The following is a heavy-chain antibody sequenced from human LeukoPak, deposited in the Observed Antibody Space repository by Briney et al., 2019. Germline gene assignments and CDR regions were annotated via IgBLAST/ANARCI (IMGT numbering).Heavy chain of an antibody. J-gene: IGHJ2*01. CDR2: IYYSGST. V-gene: IGHV4-39*01. CDR3: ARSYGSGTYSWYFDL. Sequence: GSLRLSCAASGFTFSSYAMSWVRQPPGKGLEWIGSIYYSGSTYYNPSLKSRVTISVDTSKNQFSLKLSSVTAADTAVYYCARSYGSGTYSWYFDLWGRGTLVTVSS. CDR1: GFTFSSYA. D-gene: IGHD3-10*01.